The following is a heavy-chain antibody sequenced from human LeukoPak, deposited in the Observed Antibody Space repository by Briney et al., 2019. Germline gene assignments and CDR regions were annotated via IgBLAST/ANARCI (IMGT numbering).Heavy chain of an antibody. Sequence: GGSLRLSCAASGFTFSSYDMHWVRQAPGKGLEWVAVISYDGSNKYYADSMKGRFPISRDNSKNTLYLKMNSLRAEDTAVYYCARPVPGHRGDSSGYYPAGYWGQGTLVTVSS. CDR2: ISYDGSNK. CDR3: ARPVPGHRGDSSGYYPAGY. D-gene: IGHD3-22*01. V-gene: IGHV3-30*01. J-gene: IGHJ4*02. CDR1: GFTFSSYD.